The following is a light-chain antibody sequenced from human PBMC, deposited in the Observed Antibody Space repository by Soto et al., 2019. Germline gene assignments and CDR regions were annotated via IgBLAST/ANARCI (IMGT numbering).Light chain of an antibody. CDR3: QQYYQWGLS. J-gene: IGKJ4*01. V-gene: IGKV3D-15*01. CDR2: ASS. Sequence: VMTQSPATLSVSPGEGVTLFCRASQTVATNLAWYQLKPGQAPRLLIYASSTRATGIPATFGGSGSGTRFSLAISSLQSEDSAVYYCQQYYQWGLSFGGGTKVEI. CDR1: QTVATN.